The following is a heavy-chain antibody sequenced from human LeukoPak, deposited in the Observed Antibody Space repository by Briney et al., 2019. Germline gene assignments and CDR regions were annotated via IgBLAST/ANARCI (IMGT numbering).Heavy chain of an antibody. D-gene: IGHD3-10*01. V-gene: IGHV5-51*01. CDR3: ARSGPFGSGSSLSFDY. CDR2: IYPGDSDT. Sequence: GESLKISCKASGYSFTTYWIGWVRQMPGKGLERMGIIYPGDSDTRYSPSFQGQVTISADKSISTAYLQWSSLKASDTAIYYCARSGPFGSGSSLSFDYWGQGTLVTVSS. CDR1: GYSFTTYW. J-gene: IGHJ4*02.